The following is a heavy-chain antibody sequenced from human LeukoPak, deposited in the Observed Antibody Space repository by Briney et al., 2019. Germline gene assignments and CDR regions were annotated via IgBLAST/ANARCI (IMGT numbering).Heavy chain of an antibody. V-gene: IGHV4-34*01. D-gene: IGHD1-7*01. CDR1: GDSSNIYY. J-gene: IGHJ4*01. CDR3: ASGRELELPWQ. Sequence: PSETLSLTCAVYGDSSNIYYWSWIRQSPGKGLERIAEINHTGSTDYNPSLKSRATISVDTSKNQFSLKLASVTAADTAVYYCASGRELELPWQWGHGTLVTVSS. CDR2: INHTGST.